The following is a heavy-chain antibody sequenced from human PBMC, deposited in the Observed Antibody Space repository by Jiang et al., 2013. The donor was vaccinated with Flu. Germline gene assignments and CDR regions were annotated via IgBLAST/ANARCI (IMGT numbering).Heavy chain of an antibody. J-gene: IGHJ4*01. CDR1: GFTFSDYA. Sequence: VQLLESGGGVVQPGRSLRLSCAASGFTFSDYALHWVRQAPGKGLEWVAVISFDGSSKYYADSVKGRFTISRDNSKNTLYLQMKSLRPEDMAVYYCARGWDVPPAAHFDY. CDR2: ISFDGSSK. CDR3: ARGWDVPPAAHFDY. V-gene: IGHV3-30*04. D-gene: IGHD2-2*01.